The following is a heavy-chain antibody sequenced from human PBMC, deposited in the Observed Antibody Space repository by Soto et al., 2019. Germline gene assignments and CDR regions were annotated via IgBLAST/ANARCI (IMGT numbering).Heavy chain of an antibody. Sequence: QLQLQESGPGLVKPSETLSLTCTVSGGSISSSSYYWGWIRQPPGKGLEWIGSIYYSGSTYYNPSLKSRVTIYVDTSKNQFSLKLSSVTAADTAVYYCARRLYYDSSGFEGGGMHVWGQGTTVTVSS. CDR1: GGSISSSSYY. V-gene: IGHV4-39*01. CDR2: IYYSGST. D-gene: IGHD3-22*01. CDR3: ARRLYYDSSGFEGGGMHV. J-gene: IGHJ6*02.